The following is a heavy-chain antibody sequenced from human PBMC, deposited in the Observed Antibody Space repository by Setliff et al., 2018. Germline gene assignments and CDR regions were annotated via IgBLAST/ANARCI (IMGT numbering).Heavy chain of an antibody. D-gene: IGHD3-10*01. Sequence: ASVKVSCKASGYTFTNYYINWVRQAPGQGLEWMGIINPRAGTTSYAQKFKGRVTMTRDTSITTVYMDLSSLKSDDTAVYYCARGTDYHGSGSYWAKDVWGKGTTVTVSS. J-gene: IGHJ6*04. CDR2: INPRAGTT. V-gene: IGHV1-46*01. CDR3: ARGTDYHGSGSYWAKDV. CDR1: GYTFTNYY.